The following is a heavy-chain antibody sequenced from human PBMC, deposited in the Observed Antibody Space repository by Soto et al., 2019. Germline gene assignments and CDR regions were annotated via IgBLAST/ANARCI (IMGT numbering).Heavy chain of an antibody. D-gene: IGHD5-18*01. V-gene: IGHV4-30-2*01. CDR3: ARDGGAPGDSYESDL. CDR1: DGSISRGGYS. J-gene: IGHJ5*02. CDR2: IYHTGTT. Sequence: PSVTLSLTCTVSDGSISRGGYSWTWIRQPPGKGLEWIGFIYHTGTTYYNPSLKSRVTISVDRSKNQFSLKLNSVTAADTAVYYCARDGGAPGDSYESDLWGQGTLVTVSS.